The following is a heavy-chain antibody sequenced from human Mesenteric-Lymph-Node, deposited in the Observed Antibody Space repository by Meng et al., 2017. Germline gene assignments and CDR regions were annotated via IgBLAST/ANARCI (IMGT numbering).Heavy chain of an antibody. Sequence: GESLKISCAASGFTFSVFWMHWVRQAPGKGLVWVSHINADGGTTIYADSVKGRFTISRDNAKNTLYLQINGLRAEDTAVYYCVRDRGAPDSFNIWGQGTMVTVSS. V-gene: IGHV3-74*01. CDR2: INADGGTT. CDR1: GFTFSVFW. CDR3: VRDRGAPDSFNI. J-gene: IGHJ3*02.